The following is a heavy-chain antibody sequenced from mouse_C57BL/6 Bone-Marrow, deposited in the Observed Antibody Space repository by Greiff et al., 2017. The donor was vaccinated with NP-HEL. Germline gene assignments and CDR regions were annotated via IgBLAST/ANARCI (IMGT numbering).Heavy chain of an antibody. CDR1: GFSLTSYG. Sequence: QVQLQQSGPGLVAPSQSLSITCTVSGFSLTSYGVDWVRQSPGKGLEWLGVIWGVGSTNYNSALKSRLSISKDNSKSQVFLKMNSLQTDDTAMYYCASFRRDYAMDYWGQGTSVTVSS. V-gene: IGHV2-6*01. J-gene: IGHJ4*01. CDR3: ASFRRDYAMDY. CDR2: IWGVGST.